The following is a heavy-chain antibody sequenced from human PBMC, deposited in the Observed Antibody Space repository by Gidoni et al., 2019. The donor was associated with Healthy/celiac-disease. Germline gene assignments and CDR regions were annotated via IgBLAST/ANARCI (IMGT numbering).Heavy chain of an antibody. J-gene: IGHJ6*02. CDR1: GGSFSGYY. V-gene: IGHV4-34*01. CDR2: INHSGST. CDR3: ARRYSYGYGYYYYYYGMDV. D-gene: IGHD5-18*01. Sequence: QVQLQQWGAGLLKPSETLSLTCAVYGGSFSGYYWSWIRQPPGKGLEWIGEINHSGSTNYNPSLKSRVTISVDTSKNQFSLKLSSVTAADTAVYYCARRYSYGYGYYYYYYGMDVWGQGTTVTVSS.